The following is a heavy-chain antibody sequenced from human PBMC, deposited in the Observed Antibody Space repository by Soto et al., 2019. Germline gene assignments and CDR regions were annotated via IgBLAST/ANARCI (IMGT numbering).Heavy chain of an antibody. CDR1: GFTFSSYA. D-gene: IGHD2-2*01. Sequence: PGGSRRLSCAASGFTFSSYAMSWVRQAPGKGLEWVSAISGSGGSTSYADSVKGRFTISRDNAKNTLYLQMNSLRAEDTAVYYCARDDPDIVVVPAAVDYYYYYMDVWGKGTTVTVSS. CDR3: ARDDPDIVVVPAAVDYYYYYMDV. J-gene: IGHJ6*03. CDR2: ISGSGGST. V-gene: IGHV3-23*01.